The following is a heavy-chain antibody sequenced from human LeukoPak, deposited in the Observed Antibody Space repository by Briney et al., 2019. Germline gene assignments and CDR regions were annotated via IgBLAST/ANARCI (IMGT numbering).Heavy chain of an antibody. V-gene: IGHV3-23*01. CDR3: AVRLTGYFYSNYYYGMDV. CDR2: ISGSGGST. D-gene: IGHD3-9*01. J-gene: IGHJ6*02. CDR1: GFTFSSYA. Sequence: GGSLRLSCAASGFTFSSYAMSWVRQAPGKGLEWVSAISGSGGSTYYADSVKGRFTISRDNPKNTLYLQMNSLRAEDTAVYYCAVRLTGYFYSNYYYGMDVWGQGTTVTVSS.